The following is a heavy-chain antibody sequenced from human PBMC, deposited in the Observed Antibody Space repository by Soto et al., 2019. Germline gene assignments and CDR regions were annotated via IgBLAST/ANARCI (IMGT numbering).Heavy chain of an antibody. J-gene: IGHJ4*01. D-gene: IGHD6-19*01. CDR3: ARVHVMVVAGSTFDY. CDR1: GYSISSGSY. Sequence: SETLSLTCTVPGYSISSGSYWAWIRQPPGKGPEWISSIFHGGTTFYNPSLKSRITISVDTSNNQFSLKLTSVTAADTAVYYCARVHVMVVAGSTFDYWGHGTLVTVSS. CDR2: IFHGGTT. V-gene: IGHV4-38-2*02.